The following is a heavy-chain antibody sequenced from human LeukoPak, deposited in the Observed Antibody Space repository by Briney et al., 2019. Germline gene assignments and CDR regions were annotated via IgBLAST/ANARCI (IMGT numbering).Heavy chain of an antibody. CDR1: GGSISSSSYY. D-gene: IGHD4-23*01. J-gene: IGHJ4*02. CDR2: IYYSGNT. Sequence: WETLSLTCTVSGGSISSSSYYWGWIRQPPGKGLEWIGSIYYSGNTYYNPSLKSRVTISVDTSKNQFSLRLSSVTAADTAVYYCARRVDYGGMYYFDYWGQGTLVTVSS. V-gene: IGHV4-39*01. CDR3: ARRVDYGGMYYFDY.